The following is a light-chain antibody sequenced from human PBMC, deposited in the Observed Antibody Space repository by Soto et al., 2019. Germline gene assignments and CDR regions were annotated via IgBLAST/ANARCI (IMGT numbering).Light chain of an antibody. J-gene: IGKJ4*01. V-gene: IGKV3-15*01. Sequence: IVSSQSPGTLSVSPGERATLSCRASQSVGRSLAWYQQKPGQAPRLLIYGTSARATGIPATFSGSGSGTEFTLTISSLQSEDFAIYYCQQYDNGTSVTFGGGTKVDTK. CDR2: GTS. CDR1: QSVGRS. CDR3: QQYDNGTSVT.